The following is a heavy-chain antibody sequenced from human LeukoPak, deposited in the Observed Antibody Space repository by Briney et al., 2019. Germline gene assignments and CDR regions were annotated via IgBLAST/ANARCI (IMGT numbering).Heavy chain of an antibody. CDR3: ARGAWTTAGGWFDP. V-gene: IGHV4-59*12. D-gene: IGHD1-1*01. J-gene: IGHJ5*02. CDR2: IYYSGST. Sequence: PSETLSLTCTVSGGSISSYYWRWIRQPPGKGLEWIGYIYYSGSTNYNPSLKSRVTISVDTSKNQFSLKLSSVTAADTAVYYCARGAWTTAGGWFDPWGQGTLVTVSS. CDR1: GGSISSYY.